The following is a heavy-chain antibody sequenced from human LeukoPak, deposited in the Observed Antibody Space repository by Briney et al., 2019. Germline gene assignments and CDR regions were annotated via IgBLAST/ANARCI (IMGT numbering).Heavy chain of an antibody. CDR1: GYTFTSYD. CDR2: MNPNSGNT. V-gene: IGHV1-8*01. Sequence: APVKVSCKASGYTFTSYDINWVRQATGHGLEWMGWMNPNSGNTGYAQKFQGRVTMTRNTSISTAYMELSSLRSEDTAVYYCASLIAVAGTRDYWGQGTLVTVSS. CDR3: ASLIAVAGTRDY. D-gene: IGHD6-19*01. J-gene: IGHJ4*02.